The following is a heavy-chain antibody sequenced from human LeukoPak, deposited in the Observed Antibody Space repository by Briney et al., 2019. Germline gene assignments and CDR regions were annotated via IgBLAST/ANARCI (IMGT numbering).Heavy chain of an antibody. D-gene: IGHD3/OR15-3a*01. Sequence: ASVKVSCKASGYTFTSYDISWVRQAPGQGLEWMGWINTYNGNTSYAQKLQGRVTLTTDTSTSTAYMELRSLRSEDTAVYYCASDPMLDDYWGQGTLVTVSS. CDR2: INTYNGNT. J-gene: IGHJ4*02. CDR1: GYTFTSYD. CDR3: ASDPMLDDY. V-gene: IGHV1-18*01.